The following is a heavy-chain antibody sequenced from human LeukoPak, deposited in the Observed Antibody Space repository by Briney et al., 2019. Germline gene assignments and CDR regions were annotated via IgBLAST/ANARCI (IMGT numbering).Heavy chain of an antibody. CDR1: GGSFSGYY. D-gene: IGHD6-13*01. CDR2: INHSGST. CDR3: ARFPGIAAAGDY. V-gene: IGHV4-34*01. J-gene: IGHJ4*02. Sequence: SETLSLTCAVYGGSFSGYYRSWIRQPPGKGLEWIGEINHSGSTNYNPSLKSRVTISVDTSKNQFSLKLSSVTAADTAVYYCARFPGIAAAGDYWGQGTLVTVSS.